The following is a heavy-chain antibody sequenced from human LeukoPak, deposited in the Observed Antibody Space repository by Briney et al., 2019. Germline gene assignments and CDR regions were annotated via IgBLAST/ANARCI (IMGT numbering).Heavy chain of an antibody. J-gene: IGHJ5*02. V-gene: IGHV1-18*01. CDR3: AREAHNLLRGNDRIVVVPAEGWFDP. D-gene: IGHD2-2*01. CDR1: GYTFTSYG. CDR2: IGAYNGNT. Sequence: GASVKVSCKASGYTFTSYGISWVRQAPGQGLEWMGWIGAYNGNTNYAQKLQGRVTMTTDTSSSTAYVELRSLRSDDTAVYYCAREAHNLLRGNDRIVVVPAEGWFDPWGQGTLVTVSS.